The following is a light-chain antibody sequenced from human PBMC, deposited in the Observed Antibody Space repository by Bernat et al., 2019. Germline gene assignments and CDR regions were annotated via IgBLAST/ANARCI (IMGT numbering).Light chain of an antibody. CDR1: SSDVGSYNR. Sequence: QSALTQPPSVSGSPGQSVTISCTGTSSDVGSYNRVSWYQQPPGTAPKLMLYEVNNRPSGVPDRFSGSKSGNTASLTISGLQAEDEADYYCCSFTTTTTWVFGGGTKLTVL. V-gene: IGLV2-18*02. CDR3: CSFTTTTTWV. CDR2: EVN. J-gene: IGLJ3*02.